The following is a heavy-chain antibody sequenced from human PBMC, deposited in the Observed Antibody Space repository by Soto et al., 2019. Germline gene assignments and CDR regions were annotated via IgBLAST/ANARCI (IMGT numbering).Heavy chain of an antibody. D-gene: IGHD6-19*01. V-gene: IGHV3-43*01. CDR1: GFTFDDYT. CDR2: ISWDGGST. CDR3: AKDILGGAVAGTGMDV. Sequence: GGSLRLSCAASGFTFDDYTMHWVRQAPGKGLEWVSLISWDGGSTYYADSVKGRFTISRDNSKNPLYLQMNSLRTEDTALYYCAKDILGGAVAGTGMDVWGQGTTVTVSS. J-gene: IGHJ6*02.